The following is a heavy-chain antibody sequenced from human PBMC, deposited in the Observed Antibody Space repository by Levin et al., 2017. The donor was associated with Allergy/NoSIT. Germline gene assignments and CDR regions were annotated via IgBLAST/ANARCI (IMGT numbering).Heavy chain of an antibody. J-gene: IGHJ4*02. CDR2: ISYDGSNK. CDR1: GFTFSTYG. CDR3: ARETRGASSWPHFDH. D-gene: IGHD6-13*01. V-gene: IGHV3-33*01. Sequence: PGGSLRLSCAASGFTFSTYGVHWVRQPPGKGLEWVAGISYDGSNKYYADSVKGRFSISRDNSKNTLYLQMTSLGADDTAVFYCARETRGASSWPHFDHGGQGALVTVSS.